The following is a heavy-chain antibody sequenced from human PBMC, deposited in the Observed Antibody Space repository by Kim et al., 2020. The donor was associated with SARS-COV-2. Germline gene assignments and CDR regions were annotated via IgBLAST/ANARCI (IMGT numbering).Heavy chain of an antibody. J-gene: IGHJ1*01. D-gene: IGHD3-16*01. Sequence: GGSLRLSCVTSGFSFGSFWLTWARQAPGKGLEWVATINGDGGEGYYVDSVRGRFTISRDNSKDSLFLHLSSLSVEDTAVYYCANIWEEGHGGEGAVVTVSS. V-gene: IGHV3-7*01. CDR1: GFSFGSFW. CDR2: INGDGGEG. CDR3: ANIWEEGH.